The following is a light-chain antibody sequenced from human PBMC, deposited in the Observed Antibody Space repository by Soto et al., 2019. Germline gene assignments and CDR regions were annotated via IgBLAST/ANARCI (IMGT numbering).Light chain of an antibody. CDR1: QSVSGW. V-gene: IGKV1-5*03. CDR2: KAS. CDR3: QHYNRYSEA. J-gene: IGKJ1*01. Sequence: DIPMTQSPSALSASVGDTVTITCRASQSVSGWLAWYQQKPGKAPKLLIYKASTLKSGVPSRFSGSGSGTEFTLTISSLQPDDFATYYCQHYNRYSEAFGQGTKVDIK.